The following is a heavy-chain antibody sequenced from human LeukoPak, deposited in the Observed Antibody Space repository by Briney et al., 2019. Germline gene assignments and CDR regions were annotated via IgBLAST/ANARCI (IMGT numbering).Heavy chain of an antibody. CDR3: ARGASLLWFGELNWFDP. Sequence: SETLSLTCTVSGGSVSDYYWSWIRQSPGKGLEWIGYIYYTGSTSYNPSLRSRVTMSADTSKNQFSLKLSSVTAADTAVYYCARGASLLWFGELNWFDPWGQGTLVTVSS. CDR1: GGSVSDYY. CDR2: IYYTGST. J-gene: IGHJ5*02. D-gene: IGHD3-10*01. V-gene: IGHV4-59*02.